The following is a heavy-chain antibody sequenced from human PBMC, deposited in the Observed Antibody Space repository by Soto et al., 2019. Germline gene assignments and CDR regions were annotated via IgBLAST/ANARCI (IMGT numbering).Heavy chain of an antibody. CDR2: ISVSGATK. J-gene: IGHJ4*01. CDR1: RLTFNSHR. V-gene: IGHV3-48*02. Sequence: GGSLRLSCAAPRLTFNSHRINWVRQAPGKGLEWVSYISVSGATKYYADSVKGRFTTSRDNARNSLYLQMSSLSDEDTAVYYCARAIRGFSYVVDYWGQGTLVTVSS. CDR3: ARAIRGFSYVVDY. D-gene: IGHD5-18*01.